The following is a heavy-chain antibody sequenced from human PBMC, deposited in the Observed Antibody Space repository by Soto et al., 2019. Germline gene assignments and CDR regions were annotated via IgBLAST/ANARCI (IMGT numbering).Heavy chain of an antibody. CDR3: VKVSYSSLTTLGSAFDV. Sequence: QLVESGGGLVQPGRSLRLSCAASGFTFDDYAMHWVRQAPGKGLEWVSGISWSGDNMAYADSVTGRFITSRDSVKNSLYLQMNSLRVEDTALYHCVKVSYSSLTTLGSAFDVWGQGTIVTVS. J-gene: IGHJ3*01. CDR2: ISWSGDNM. CDR1: GFTFDDYA. V-gene: IGHV3-9*01. D-gene: IGHD4-4*01.